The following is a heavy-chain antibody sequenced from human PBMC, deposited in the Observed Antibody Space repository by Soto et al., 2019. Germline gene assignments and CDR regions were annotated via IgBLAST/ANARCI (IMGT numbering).Heavy chain of an antibody. J-gene: IGHJ5*02. Sequence: KASETLSLTCAVYGGSFSGYYWSWIRQPPGKGLEWIGEINHSGSTNYNPSLKSRVTISVDTSKNQFSLKLSSVTAADTAVYYCARGRALEDIVLMLRPPAAWFDPWGQGTLVTVSS. CDR3: ARGRALEDIVLMLRPPAAWFDP. CDR2: INHSGST. D-gene: IGHD2-8*01. V-gene: IGHV4-34*01. CDR1: GGSFSGYY.